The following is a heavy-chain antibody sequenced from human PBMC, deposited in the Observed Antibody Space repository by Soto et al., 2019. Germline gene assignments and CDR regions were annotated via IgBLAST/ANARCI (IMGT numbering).Heavy chain of an antibody. Sequence: ASVKVSCTASGYTFTSYAVHWVRQAPGQRLEWMGWFNAGNGNTKYSQKFQGRVTITMDTSATTAYMELSSLTSEDTAVYYCARDCITTSCYSGYYYYGMDVWGQGTTVTVSS. D-gene: IGHD2-2*01. J-gene: IGHJ6*02. V-gene: IGHV1-3*01. CDR2: FNAGNGNT. CDR1: GYTFTSYA. CDR3: ARDCITTSCYSGYYYYGMDV.